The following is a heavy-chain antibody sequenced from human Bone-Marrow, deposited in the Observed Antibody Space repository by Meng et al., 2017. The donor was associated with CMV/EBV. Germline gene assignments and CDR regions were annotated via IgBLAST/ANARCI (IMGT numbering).Heavy chain of an antibody. Sequence: GEALKISCAASGFTFSSHLMHWARQAPGEGLVWVSRINSDGSFSTYAVSVEGRFTVSRDNTKNTLYLQMSSLRAEDTAVYYCARKSTPSYYGLDVWGQGTTVTVSS. V-gene: IGHV3-74*01. D-gene: IGHD2-15*01. CDR2: INSDGSFS. J-gene: IGHJ6*02. CDR3: ARKSTPSYYGLDV. CDR1: GFTFSSHL.